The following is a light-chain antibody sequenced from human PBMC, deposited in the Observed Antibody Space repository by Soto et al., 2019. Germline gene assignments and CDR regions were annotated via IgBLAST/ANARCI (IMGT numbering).Light chain of an antibody. CDR2: GAS. CDR3: QQTNAFPRT. CDR1: RDISNS. Sequence: DIQMTQSPSSVSASVGDRLTITCRASRDISNSLAWYQQTPGKAPKLLLRGASSLHRGVPYRFSGSGAGTEFTLTISSLQPEDVETYYCQQTNAFPRTFRQGTKGDI. J-gene: IGKJ1*01. V-gene: IGKV1-12*01.